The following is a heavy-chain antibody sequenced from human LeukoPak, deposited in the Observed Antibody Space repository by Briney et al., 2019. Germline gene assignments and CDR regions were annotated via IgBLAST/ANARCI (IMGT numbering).Heavy chain of an antibody. CDR3: VSSWTIGY. CDR2: IKQDGSQK. D-gene: IGHD3/OR15-3a*01. J-gene: IGHJ4*02. V-gene: IGHV3-7*01. CDR1: GFTFSTYW. Sequence: PGGSLRLSCAASGFTFSTYWMNWVRQATGKGLEWVANIKQDGSQKNYVDSVKGRFTTSRDNAKNSLYLQMDSLRVEDTAVYYCVSSWTIGYWGQGTLVTVSS.